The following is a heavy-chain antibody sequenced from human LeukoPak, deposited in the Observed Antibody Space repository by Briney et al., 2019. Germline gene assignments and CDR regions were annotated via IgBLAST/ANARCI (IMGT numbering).Heavy chain of an antibody. CDR2: IIPIFGTA. CDR1: GGTFSSYA. CDR3: ARSLKYYYGSGSYSPFDY. V-gene: IGHV1-69*05. D-gene: IGHD3-10*01. J-gene: IGHJ4*02. Sequence: SVKVSCKASGGTFSSYAISWVRQAPGQGLEWMGGIIPIFGTANYAQKFQGRVTITTDESTSTAYMELSSLRSEDTAVYYCARSLKYYYGSGSYSPFDYWGQGTRSPSPQ.